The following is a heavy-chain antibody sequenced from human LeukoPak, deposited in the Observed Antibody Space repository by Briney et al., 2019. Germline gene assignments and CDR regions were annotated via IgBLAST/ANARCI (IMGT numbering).Heavy chain of an antibody. CDR1: GGTFSSYA. J-gene: IGHJ4*02. CDR2: IIPIFGTA. D-gene: IGHD2-15*01. V-gene: IGHV1-69*05. CDR3: ARGLAFGGYCSGGSCPKGFDY. Sequence: SVKASCKASGGTFSSYAISWVRQAPGQGLEWMGGIIPIFGTANYAQKFQGRVTITTDESTSTAYMELSSLRSEDTAVYYCARGLAFGGYCSGGSCPKGFDYWGQGTLVTVSS.